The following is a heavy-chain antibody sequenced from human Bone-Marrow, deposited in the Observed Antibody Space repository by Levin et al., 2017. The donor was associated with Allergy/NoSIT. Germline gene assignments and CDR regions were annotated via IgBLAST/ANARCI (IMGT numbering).Heavy chain of an antibody. J-gene: IGHJ4*02. D-gene: IGHD4-17*01. Sequence: SCAASGLTLSRDALHWVRQAPGKGLEYVSGISRDGGSTEYTNSVKGRFTISRDNSKNTLYLQMGSLRLEDTAVYYCAKSAHDYGNAFDYWGQGILVTVSS. CDR3: AKSAHDYGNAFDY. CDR1: GLTLSRDA. CDR2: ISRDGGST. V-gene: IGHV3-64*01.